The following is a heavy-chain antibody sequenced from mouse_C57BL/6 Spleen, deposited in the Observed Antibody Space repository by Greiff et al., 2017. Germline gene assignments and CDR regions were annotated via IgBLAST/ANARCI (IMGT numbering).Heavy chain of an antibody. CDR1: GYSITSGYD. D-gene: IGHD1-1*01. J-gene: IGHJ4*01. Sequence: VQLKQSGPGMVKPSQSLSLTCTVTGYSITSGYDWHWIRHFPGNKLEWMGYISYSGSTNYNPSLKSRISITHDTSKNHFFLKLNSVTTEDTATYYCARVSYGGAMDYWGQGTSVTVSS. V-gene: IGHV3-1*01. CDR3: ARVSYGGAMDY. CDR2: ISYSGST.